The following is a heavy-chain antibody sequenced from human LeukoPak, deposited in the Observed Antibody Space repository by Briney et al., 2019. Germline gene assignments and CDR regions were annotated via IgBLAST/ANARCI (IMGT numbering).Heavy chain of an antibody. V-gene: IGHV4-39*01. D-gene: IGHD6-25*01. Sequence: SETPSLTCTVSGGSISSSSYYWGWIRQPPGKGLEWIGSIYFSGSTYYNPSPKSRVTISVYTSKNQFSLKLSSVTAADTAVYYCASGGPYYFDYWGQGTLVTVSS. CDR1: GGSISSSSYY. CDR2: IYFSGST. J-gene: IGHJ4*02. CDR3: ASGGPYYFDY.